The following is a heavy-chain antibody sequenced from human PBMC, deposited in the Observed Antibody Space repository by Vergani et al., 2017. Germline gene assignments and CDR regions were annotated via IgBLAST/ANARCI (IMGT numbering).Heavy chain of an antibody. CDR2: MYHSGST. J-gene: IGHJ6*02. Sequence: QVQLQESGPGLVKPSETLSLTCAVSGYSISSGYYWGWIRQPPGKGLEWIGSMYHSGSTYYNPSLKSRVTISGDTSKNQFSLKLSSVTAADTAVYYCARGYSSSRASMDVWGQGTTVTVSS. D-gene: IGHD6-13*01. CDR3: ARGYSSSRASMDV. V-gene: IGHV4-38-2*01. CDR1: GYSISSGYY.